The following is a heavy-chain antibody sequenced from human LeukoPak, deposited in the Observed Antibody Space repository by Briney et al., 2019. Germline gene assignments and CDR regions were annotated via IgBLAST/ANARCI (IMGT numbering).Heavy chain of an antibody. Sequence: ASVKVSCKASGYTFTSYYMHWVRQASGQGFEWMGWMNPNNGNTGYAQKFQGRVTMTRDTSISTAYMELRDLTSEDTAVYYCVRDGEGVAISVNYWFDPWGQGTLVTVSS. CDR2: MNPNNGNT. V-gene: IGHV1-8*02. CDR1: GYTFTSYY. D-gene: IGHD3-10*01. J-gene: IGHJ5*02. CDR3: VRDGEGVAISVNYWFDP.